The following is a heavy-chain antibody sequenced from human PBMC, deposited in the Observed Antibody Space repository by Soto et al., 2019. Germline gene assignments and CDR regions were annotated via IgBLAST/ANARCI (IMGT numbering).Heavy chain of an antibody. CDR3: VRDGSKTLRDCFNP. D-gene: IGHD4-17*01. J-gene: IGHJ5*02. CDR1: GGSMSKFY. Sequence: SETLSLTCSVSGGSMSKFYWSWIRKTAGKGLEWMGRVYATGTSDYNPSLRSRIAMSVDISKKTFSLRLRSVTAADTGVYYCVRDGSKTLRDCFNPWGQGILVTVSS. V-gene: IGHV4-4*07. CDR2: VYATGTS.